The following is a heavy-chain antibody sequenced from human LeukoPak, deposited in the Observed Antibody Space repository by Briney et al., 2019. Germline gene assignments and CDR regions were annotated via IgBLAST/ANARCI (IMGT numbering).Heavy chain of an antibody. J-gene: IGHJ4*02. Sequence: SETLSLTCAVSGYSISSDYYWGWIRQPPGKGLEWIGSIYHSGSTYYNPSLKRRITISVDTSKNQFSLKLSSVTAADTAVYYCARILRTTRTPFDYWGQGTLVTVSS. V-gene: IGHV4-38-2*01. CDR2: IYHSGST. D-gene: IGHD1-1*01. CDR1: GYSISSDYY. CDR3: ARILRTTRTPFDY.